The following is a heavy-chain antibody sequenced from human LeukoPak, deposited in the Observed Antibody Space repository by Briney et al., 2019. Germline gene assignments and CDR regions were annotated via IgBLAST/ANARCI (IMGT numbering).Heavy chain of an antibody. CDR2: INPNSGGT. CDR3: ATAPAGWLVPFDY. CDR1: GYTFTGYY. D-gene: IGHD6-19*01. Sequence: ASVKVSCKASGYTFTGYYMHWVRQAPGQGREWMGWINPNSGGTNYAQKFQGRVTMTRDTSISTAYMELSRLRSDDTAVYYCATAPAGWLVPFDYWGQGTLVTVSS. J-gene: IGHJ4*02. V-gene: IGHV1-2*02.